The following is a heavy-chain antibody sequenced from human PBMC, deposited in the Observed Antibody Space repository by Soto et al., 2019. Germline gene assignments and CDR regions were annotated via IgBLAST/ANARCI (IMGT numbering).Heavy chain of an antibody. Sequence: GASVKVSCMASGYTFTGYYMHWVRQAPGQGLEWMGWINPNSGGTNYAQKFQGWVTMTRDTSISTAYMELSRLRSDDTAVYYCARGAYIVLVPAAPTYGMDVWGQGTTVTVSS. CDR1: GYTFTGYY. D-gene: IGHD2-2*01. J-gene: IGHJ6*02. V-gene: IGHV1-2*04. CDR3: ARGAYIVLVPAAPTYGMDV. CDR2: INPNSGGT.